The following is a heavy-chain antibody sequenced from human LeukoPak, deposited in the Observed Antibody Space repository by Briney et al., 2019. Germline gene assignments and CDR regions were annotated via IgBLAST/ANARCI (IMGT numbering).Heavy chain of an antibody. CDR2: IYYSGST. D-gene: IGHD3-22*01. V-gene: IGHV4-59*01. J-gene: IGHJ4*02. CDR3: ARHPWRGSSGLFDY. Sequence: PSETLSLTCTVSGGSISSYYWSWIRQPPGKGLEWIGYIYYSGSTNYNPSLKSRVTISVDTSKNQFSLKLSSVTAADTAVYYCARHPWRGSSGLFDYWGQGTLVTVSS. CDR1: GGSISSYY.